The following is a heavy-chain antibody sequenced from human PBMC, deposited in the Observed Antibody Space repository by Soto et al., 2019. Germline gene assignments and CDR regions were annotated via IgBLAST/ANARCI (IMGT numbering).Heavy chain of an antibody. J-gene: IGHJ6*02. Sequence: GGSLRLSCAASGFTFSSYSMNWVRQAPGKGLEWVSYISSSSSTIYYADSVKGRFTISRDNAKNSLYLQMNSLRAEDTALYYCAKDIGIAAAGYQERVVGGYYYGMDVWGQGTTVTVSS. V-gene: IGHV3-48*01. CDR2: ISSSSSTI. D-gene: IGHD6-13*01. CDR1: GFTFSSYS. CDR3: AKDIGIAAAGYQERVVGGYYYGMDV.